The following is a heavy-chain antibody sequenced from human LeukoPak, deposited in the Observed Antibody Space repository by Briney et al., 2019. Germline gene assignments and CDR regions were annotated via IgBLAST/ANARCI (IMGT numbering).Heavy chain of an antibody. CDR3: ARYDSSGYYYFDY. J-gene: IGHJ4*02. D-gene: IGHD3-22*01. Sequence: SETPSLTCAVYGGSFSGYYWSWIRQPPGKGLEWIGEINHSGSTNYNPSLKSRVTISVDTSKNQFSLKLSSVTAADTAVYYCARYDSSGYYYFDYWGQGTLVTVSS. CDR1: GGSFSGYY. V-gene: IGHV4-34*01. CDR2: INHSGST.